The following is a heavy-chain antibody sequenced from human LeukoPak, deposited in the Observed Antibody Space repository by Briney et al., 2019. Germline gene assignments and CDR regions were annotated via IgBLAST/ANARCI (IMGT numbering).Heavy chain of an antibody. J-gene: IGHJ4*02. V-gene: IGHV3-23*01. CDR3: ANRAWLDS. CDR2: ITDSGGKT. Sequence: GGSLRLSCAASGFTFSTFAMNWVRQAPGKGLEWVSVITDSGGKTYYADSVKGRFIISRDNSQNTLYLQMNSLRVEDTAAYYCANRAWLDSWGQGTLVTVSS. D-gene: IGHD5-12*01. CDR1: GFTFSTFA.